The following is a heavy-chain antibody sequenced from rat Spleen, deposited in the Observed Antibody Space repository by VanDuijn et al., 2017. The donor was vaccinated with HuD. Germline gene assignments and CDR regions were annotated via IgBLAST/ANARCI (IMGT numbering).Heavy chain of an antibody. V-gene: IGHV5-46*01. Sequence: EVQLVESGGGLVQPGRSMKLSCAASGFIFSFFPMAWVRQTPTKGLEWVATISTSGDNTYYRYSVKGRFTISRDDAESTLYLQMDSLRSEDTATYYCTMGSHYFDVTYYYEYWGQGVMVTVSS. D-gene: IGHD1-12*02. J-gene: IGHJ2*01. CDR3: TMGSHYFDVTYYYEY. CDR2: ISTSGDNT. CDR1: GFIFSFFP.